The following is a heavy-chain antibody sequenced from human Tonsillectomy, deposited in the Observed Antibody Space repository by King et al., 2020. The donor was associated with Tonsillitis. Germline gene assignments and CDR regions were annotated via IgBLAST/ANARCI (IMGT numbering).Heavy chain of an antibody. J-gene: IGHJ4*02. V-gene: IGHV3-15*01. CDR1: GLTFANAW. D-gene: IGHD3/OR15-3a*01. CDR2: IKRKADAGTT. CDR3: TSGPRTLFDY. Sequence: VQLVESGGGLVKPGGSLRLSCAVSGLTFANAWMAWGRQAPVKGREGVGRIKRKADAGTTDYAQPVRGRFSISRYDSQNILYLHMHHQKTDDTAVYFCTSGPRTLFDYWGQGNLVTVSS.